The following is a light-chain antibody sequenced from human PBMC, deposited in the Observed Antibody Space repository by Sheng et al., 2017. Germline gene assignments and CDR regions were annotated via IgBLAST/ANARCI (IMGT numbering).Light chain of an antibody. CDR3: SSYTTSITWV. CDR2: DVS. Sequence: QSALTQPASVSGSPGQSITISCTGTSSDVGAYNYVSWYQQHPGKAPKLMIYDVSNRPSGVSNRFSGSKSGHTASLTISGLQAEDEADYYCSSYTTSITWVFGGGTKGDRP. J-gene: IGLJ3*02. V-gene: IGLV2-14*01. CDR1: SSDVGAYNY.